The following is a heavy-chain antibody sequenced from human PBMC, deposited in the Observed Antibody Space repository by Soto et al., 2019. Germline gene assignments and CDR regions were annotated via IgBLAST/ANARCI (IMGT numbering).Heavy chain of an antibody. CDR2: IYYSGST. CDR1: VGSVSSGSYY. CDR3: ARSVGPYYYDSSGYYG. V-gene: IGHV4-61*01. Sequence: SETLSLTCTVSVGSVSSGSYYWSWIRQPPGKGLEWIGYIYYSGSTNYNPSLKSRVTISVDTSKNQFSLKLSSVTAADTAVYYCARSVGPYYYDSSGYYGWGQGTLVTVSS. D-gene: IGHD3-22*01. J-gene: IGHJ4*02.